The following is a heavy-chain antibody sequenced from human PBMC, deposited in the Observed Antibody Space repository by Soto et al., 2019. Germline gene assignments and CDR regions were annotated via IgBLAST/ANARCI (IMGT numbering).Heavy chain of an antibody. V-gene: IGHV4-30-4*01. CDR1: GGSVSSAGYF. J-gene: IGHJ4*02. CDR2: IYDSGSS. CDR3: AREKGYISGPKNFDS. Sequence: PSETLSLTCTVSGGSVSSAGYFWSWIRQPPGKGLEWIGYIYDSGSSYYNPSLKSRVTMSVDTSKNQFSLKLRSVTAADTAMYYCAREKGYISGPKNFDSWGQGTLVTVSS. D-gene: IGHD5-12*01.